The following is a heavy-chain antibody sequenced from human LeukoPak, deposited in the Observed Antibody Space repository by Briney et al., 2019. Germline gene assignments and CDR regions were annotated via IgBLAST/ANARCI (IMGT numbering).Heavy chain of an antibody. V-gene: IGHV3-21*01. CDR3: ARALKTYYYDSSGYSGAFDI. D-gene: IGHD3-22*01. Sequence: PGGSLRLSCAASGFTFSSYSMNWVRQAPGKGLEWVSSISSSSSYIYYADSVKGRFTISRDNAKNSLYLQMNSLRAEDTAVYYCARALKTYYYDSSGYSGAFDIWGQGTMVTVSS. J-gene: IGHJ3*02. CDR2: ISSSSSYI. CDR1: GFTFSSYS.